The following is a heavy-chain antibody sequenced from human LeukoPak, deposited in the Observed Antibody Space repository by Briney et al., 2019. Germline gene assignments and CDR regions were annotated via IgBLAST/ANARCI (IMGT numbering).Heavy chain of an antibody. CDR3: ATDFRRYSGYDFRD. D-gene: IGHD5-12*01. CDR1: GYTFTSYG. Sequence: ASVKVSCKASGYTFTSYGISWVRQAPGQGLEWMGWISAYNGNTNYAQKFQGRVTMTEDTSTDTAYMELSSLRSEDTAVYYCATDFRRYSGYDFRDWGQGTLVTVSS. J-gene: IGHJ4*02. V-gene: IGHV1-18*01. CDR2: ISAYNGNT.